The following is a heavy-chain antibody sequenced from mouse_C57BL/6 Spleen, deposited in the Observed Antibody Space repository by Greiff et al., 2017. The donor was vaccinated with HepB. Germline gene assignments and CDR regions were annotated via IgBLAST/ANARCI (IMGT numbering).Heavy chain of an antibody. V-gene: IGHV1-82*01. CDR3: AGAGTYFDV. Sequence: QVQLKESGPELVKPGASVKISCKASGYAFSSSWMNWVKQRPGKGLEWIGRIYPGDGDTNYNGKFKGKATLTADKSSSTAYMQLSSLTSEDSAVYFCAGAGTYFDVWGTGTTVTVSS. CDR1: GYAFSSSW. D-gene: IGHD4-1*01. J-gene: IGHJ1*03. CDR2: IYPGDGDT.